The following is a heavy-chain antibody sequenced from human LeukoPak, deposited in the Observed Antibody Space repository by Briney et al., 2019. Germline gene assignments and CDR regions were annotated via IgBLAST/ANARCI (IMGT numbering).Heavy chain of an antibody. D-gene: IGHD2-2*01. CDR2: IYTGGST. CDR3: ARSPTRYCSTTNCSPYFDY. CDR1: GGSISTYY. V-gene: IGHV4-4*07. Sequence: PSETLSLTCTVSGGSISTYYWSWIRQPAGKGLEWIGHIYTGGSTSYNPSLESRVTMSIYTPKNQFSLQLISVTAADTALYYCARSPTRYCSTTNCSPYFDYWGQGTLVTVSS. J-gene: IGHJ4*02.